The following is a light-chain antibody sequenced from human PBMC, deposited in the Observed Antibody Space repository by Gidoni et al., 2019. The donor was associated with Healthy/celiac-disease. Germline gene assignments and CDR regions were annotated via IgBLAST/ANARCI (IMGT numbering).Light chain of an antibody. Sequence: QSVLTQPPSVSGAPGQRVTISCTGSSSNIGAGYDVHWYQQLPGTAPKLLIYGHSNRPSGVPDRFSGSKSGPSASLAITGLQAEDEADYYCQSYDSSLSGSVVFGGGTKLTVL. CDR2: GHS. CDR1: SSNIGAGYD. CDR3: QSYDSSLSGSVV. V-gene: IGLV1-40*01. J-gene: IGLJ2*01.